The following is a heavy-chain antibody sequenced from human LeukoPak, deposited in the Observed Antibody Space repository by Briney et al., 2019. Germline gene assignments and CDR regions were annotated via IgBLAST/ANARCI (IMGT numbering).Heavy chain of an antibody. CDR1: GFTFSSYA. D-gene: IGHD1-20*01. J-gene: IGHJ4*02. V-gene: IGHV3-23*01. CDR3: AKDESQPVIGNFGY. CDR2: VSGSGVHA. Sequence: LSGGSLRLSCAASGFTFSSYAMSWVRQAPGKGLEWVSGVSGSGVHAFYADSVKGRFTISRDNYRNTLSLQLNSLRAEDTAVYYCAKDESQPVIGNFGYWGQGTLVIVSS.